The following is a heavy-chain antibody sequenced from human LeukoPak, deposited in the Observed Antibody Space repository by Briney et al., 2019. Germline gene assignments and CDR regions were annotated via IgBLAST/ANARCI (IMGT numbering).Heavy chain of an antibody. V-gene: IGHV1-2*02. D-gene: IGHD3-22*01. CDR2: INPNSGGT. CDR3: AREISITMIVVAIQGLDY. Sequence: ASMKVSCEASGYDFNGDDMGWMRELPGQGLEKKRWINPNSGGTNYAQKFQGRVTMTRDTSISTAYMELSRLRSDDTAVYYCAREISITMIVVAIQGLDYWGQGTLVTVSS. CDR1: GYDFNGDD. J-gene: IGHJ4*02.